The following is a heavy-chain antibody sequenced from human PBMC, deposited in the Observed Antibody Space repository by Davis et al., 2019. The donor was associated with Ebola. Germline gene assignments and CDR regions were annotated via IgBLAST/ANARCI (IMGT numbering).Heavy chain of an antibody. CDR3: ARTRLLGYCSGGSCYYDDYGMDV. CDR1: GYTFTDYY. CDR2: ISAYNGNT. D-gene: IGHD2-15*01. Sequence: ASVKVSCKASGYTFTDYYIHWVRQAPGQGLEWMGWISAYNGNTNYAQKLQGRVTMTTDTSTSTAYMELSRLRSDDTAVYYCARTRLLGYCSGGSCYYDDYGMDVWGQGTTVTVSS. V-gene: IGHV1-18*04. J-gene: IGHJ6*02.